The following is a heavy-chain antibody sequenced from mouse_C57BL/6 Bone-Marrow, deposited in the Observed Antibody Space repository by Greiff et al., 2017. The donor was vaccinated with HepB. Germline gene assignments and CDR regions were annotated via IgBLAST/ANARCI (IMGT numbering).Heavy chain of an antibody. J-gene: IGHJ4*01. D-gene: IGHD1-2*01. Sequence: VQLKQSGPELVKPGASVKMSCKASGYTFTDYYMHWVKQKPGKGLEWIGEIYPGSGNTYYNEKFKGKATLTADTSSSTAYMQLSSLTSEDSAVYFWHITTNYAMDYWGQGTSVTVSS. CDR3: ITTNYAMDY. CDR2: YPGSGNTY. V-gene: IGHV1-83*01. CDR1: YTFTDYYM.